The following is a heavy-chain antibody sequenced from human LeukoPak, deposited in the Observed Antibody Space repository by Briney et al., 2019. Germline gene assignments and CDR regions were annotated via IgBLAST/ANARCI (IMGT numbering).Heavy chain of an antibody. CDR1: GFTFSSSA. CDR3: ASSFSVPDSEGAFDI. Sequence: SGESLRLSSAASGFTFSSSAMHWVRQAPGKGLEWVAVISYDGSNKYYADSVKGRFTISRDNSKNTLYLQMNSLRAEDTAVYSCASSFSVPDSEGAFDIWGQGTMVTVSS. V-gene: IGHV3-30*01. J-gene: IGHJ3*02. D-gene: IGHD2-21*02. CDR2: ISYDGSNK.